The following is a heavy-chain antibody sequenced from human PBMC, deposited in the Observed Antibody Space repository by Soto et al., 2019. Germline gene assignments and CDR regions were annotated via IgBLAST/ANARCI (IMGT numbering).Heavy chain of an antibody. CDR1: GFTFSDYG. CDR2: ISYDGSDK. Sequence: PGGSLRLSCAASGFTFSDYGMHWVRQAPDKGLEWVAVISYDGSDKYFADSVRGRFAISRDNSKDTLYLHMNSLRAEDTALYSCAKAIPPGSYYSVIDYWGQGTLVTVSS. CDR3: AKAIPPGSYYSVIDY. D-gene: IGHD1-26*01. J-gene: IGHJ4*02. V-gene: IGHV3-33*05.